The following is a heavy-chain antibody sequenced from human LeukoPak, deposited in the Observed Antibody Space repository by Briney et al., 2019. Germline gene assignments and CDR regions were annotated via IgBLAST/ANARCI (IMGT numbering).Heavy chain of an antibody. V-gene: IGHV2-5*02. CDR3: AHHNYYDSSGYLSY. CDR2: IYWDDDK. CDR1: GFSLSTSGVG. Sequence: SGPTLVNPTQTLTLTCTFSGFSLSTSGVGVGWIRQPPGKALEWLALIYWDDDKRYSPSLKSRLTITKDTSKNQVVLTITNMDPVDTATYYCAHHNYYDSSGYLSYWGQGTLVTVSS. J-gene: IGHJ4*02. D-gene: IGHD3-22*01.